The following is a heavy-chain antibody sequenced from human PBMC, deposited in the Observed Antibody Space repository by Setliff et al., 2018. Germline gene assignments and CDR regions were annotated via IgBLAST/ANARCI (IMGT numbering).Heavy chain of an antibody. Sequence: GASVKVSCKASGATFSSYGISWVRQAPGQGLEWMGGTIPMFGTTEYAQKFQDRLTIITDESTNTAFMQLSSLRPDDTAVYYRVREGVDSRSSTDYRYYMDVWGKGTTVTV. CDR2: TIPMFGTT. D-gene: IGHD3-22*01. V-gene: IGHV1-69*05. CDR3: VREGVDSRSSTDYRYYMDV. J-gene: IGHJ6*03. CDR1: GATFSSYG.